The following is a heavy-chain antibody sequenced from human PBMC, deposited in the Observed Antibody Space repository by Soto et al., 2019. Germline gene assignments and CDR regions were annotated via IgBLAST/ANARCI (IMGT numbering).Heavy chain of an antibody. J-gene: IGHJ5*02. CDR3: ARVVDAHYDILTGPTRALDP. CDR1: GDSVSSNSAA. D-gene: IGHD3-9*01. V-gene: IGHV6-1*01. Sequence: KQSQTLSLTCAISGDSVSSNSAAWNWIRQSPSRGLEWLGRTYYRSKWYNDYAVSVKSRITINPDTSKNQFSLQLNSVTPEDTAVYYCARVVDAHYDILTGPTRALDPWGQGTLVTVSS. CDR2: TYYRSKWYN.